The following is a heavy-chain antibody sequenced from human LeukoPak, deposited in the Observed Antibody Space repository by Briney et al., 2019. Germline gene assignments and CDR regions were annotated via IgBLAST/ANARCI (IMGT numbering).Heavy chain of an antibody. V-gene: IGHV4-39*07. J-gene: IGHJ6*03. CDR2: IYYSGST. CDR1: GGSISSSSYY. Sequence: PSETLSLTCTVSGGSISSSSYYWGWIRQPPGKGLEWIGSIYYSGSTYYNPSLKSRVTISVDTSKNQFSLKLSSVTAADTAVYYCARLGRGIYYYMDVWGNGTTVTVS. CDR3: ARLGRGIYYYMDV.